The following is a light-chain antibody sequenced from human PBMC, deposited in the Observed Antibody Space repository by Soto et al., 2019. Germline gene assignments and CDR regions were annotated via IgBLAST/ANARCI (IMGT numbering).Light chain of an antibody. J-gene: IGKJ1*01. CDR1: QSIGSW. CDR2: DAS. Sequence: DIQMTQSPSTLSASVGDRVTITCRASQSIGSWLAWYQQKPGKAPKFLIYDASNLEAGVPSRFSGSGSGTEFTLTISSLQPDDFATYYCQQYDSYSPKFGQGTKVEIK. V-gene: IGKV1-5*01. CDR3: QQYDSYSPK.